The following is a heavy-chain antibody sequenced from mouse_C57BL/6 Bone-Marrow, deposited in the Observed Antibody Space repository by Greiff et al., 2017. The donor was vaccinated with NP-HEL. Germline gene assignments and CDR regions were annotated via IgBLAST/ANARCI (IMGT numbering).Heavy chain of an antibody. CDR2: IHPNSGST. D-gene: IGHD1-1*01. CDR3: ASTVVAPYYAMDY. V-gene: IGHV1-64*01. Sequence: QVQLQQPGAELVKPGASVKLSCKASGYTFTNYWMHWVKQRPGQGLEWIGMIHPNSGSTNYNEKFKSKATLTVDKSSSTAYMQLSSLTSEDSAVYYCASTVVAPYYAMDYWGQGTSVTVSS. CDR1: GYTFTNYW. J-gene: IGHJ4*01.